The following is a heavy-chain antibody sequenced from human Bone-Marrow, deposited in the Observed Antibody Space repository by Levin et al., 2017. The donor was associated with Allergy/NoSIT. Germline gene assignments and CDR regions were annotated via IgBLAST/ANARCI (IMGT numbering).Heavy chain of an antibody. CDR2: IKQDGSEK. V-gene: IGHV3-7*01. J-gene: IGHJ4*02. CDR1: GFTFSSYW. D-gene: IGHD3-22*01. Sequence: GGSLRLSCAASGFTFSSYWMSWVRQAPGKGLEWVANIKQDGSEKYYVDSVKGRFTISRDNAKNSLYLQMNSLRAEDTAVYYCARDSSDYYYTFDYWGQGTLVTVSS. CDR3: ARDSSDYYYTFDY.